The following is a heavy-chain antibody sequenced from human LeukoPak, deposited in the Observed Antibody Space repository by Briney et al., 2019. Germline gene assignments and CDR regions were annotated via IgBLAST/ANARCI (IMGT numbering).Heavy chain of an antibody. CDR1: GFTFSSYS. D-gene: IGHD6-19*01. J-gene: IGHJ4*02. Sequence: GGSLRLSCAASGFTFSSYSMNWVRQAPGKGLECVSYISSSSTIYYADSVKGRFTISRDNAKNSLYLQMNSLRDEDTAVYYCARDLGYSSGWYYDYWGQGTLVTVSS. CDR3: ARDLGYSSGWYYDY. V-gene: IGHV3-48*02. CDR2: ISSSSTI.